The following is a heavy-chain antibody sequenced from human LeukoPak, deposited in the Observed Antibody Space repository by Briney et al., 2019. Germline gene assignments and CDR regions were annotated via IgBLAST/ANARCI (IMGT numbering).Heavy chain of an antibody. CDR2: LIPIPGIA. D-gene: IGHD4-17*01. J-gene: IGHJ4*02. CDR1: GGTFSSYV. V-gene: IGHV1-69*04. Sequence: SVKVSCKASGGTFSSYVITWVRQAPGQGLEWMGRLIPIPGIANYAQKFQGRVTITADKSATTAYMEVSSLTSEDTAVYYCSRRTLTVDYWGQGTMVTVSS. CDR3: SRRTLTVDY.